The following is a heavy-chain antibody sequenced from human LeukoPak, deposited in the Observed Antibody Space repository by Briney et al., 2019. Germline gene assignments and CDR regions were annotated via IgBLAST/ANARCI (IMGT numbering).Heavy chain of an antibody. J-gene: IGHJ1*01. CDR1: GGSISSGGYY. D-gene: IGHD6-13*01. CDR2: IYYSGST. V-gene: IGHV4-31*03. Sequence: SQTLSLTCTVSGGSISSGGYYWSWIRQHPGKGLEWIGYIYYSGSTYYNPSLKSRVTISVDTSKNQFSLKPSSVTAADTAVYYCARDEAAAGTFQHWGQGTLVTVSS. CDR3: ARDEAAAGTFQH.